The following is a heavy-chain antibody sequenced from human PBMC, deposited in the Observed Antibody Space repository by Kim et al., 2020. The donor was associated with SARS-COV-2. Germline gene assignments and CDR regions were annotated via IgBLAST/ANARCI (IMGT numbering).Heavy chain of an antibody. D-gene: IGHD6-6*01. CDR1: GFTFSSYS. J-gene: IGHJ5*02. Sequence: GSLRLSCAASGFTFSSYSMHWVRQAPGKGLEWVSSISSSSSYIYYADSVKGRFTISRDNAKNSLYLQMNSLRAEDTAVYYCARDWRQGSSSPWGQGTLVTVSS. V-gene: IGHV3-21*01. CDR3: ARDWRQGSSSP. CDR2: ISSSSSYI.